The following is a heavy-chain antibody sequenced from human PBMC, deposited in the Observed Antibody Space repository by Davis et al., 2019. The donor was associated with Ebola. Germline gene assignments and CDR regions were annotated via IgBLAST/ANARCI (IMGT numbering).Heavy chain of an antibody. CDR2: ISSSSSYT. Sequence: PGGSLRLSCAASGFTFSDYYMSWIRQAPGKGLEWVSYISSSSSYTNYADSVKGRFTISRDNAKNSLYLQMNSLRAEDTAVYYCAREYCSSTSCYRGYNWCDPWGQGTLVTVSS. J-gene: IGHJ5*02. D-gene: IGHD2-2*02. CDR1: GFTFSDYY. V-gene: IGHV3-11*06. CDR3: AREYCSSTSCYRGYNWCDP.